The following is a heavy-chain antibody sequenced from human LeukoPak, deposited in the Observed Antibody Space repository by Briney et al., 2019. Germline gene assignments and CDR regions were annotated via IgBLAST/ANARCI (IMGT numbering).Heavy chain of an antibody. CDR1: GGTFSSYV. Sequence: SVKVSCKASGGTFSSYVISWVRQAPGQGLEWMGGIIPIFGTANYAQKFQGRVTITADESMSTAYMELSSLRSEDTAVYYCSRTGTEADDAFDIWGQGTMVTVSS. D-gene: IGHD1-7*01. J-gene: IGHJ3*02. CDR3: SRTGTEADDAFDI. V-gene: IGHV1-69*13. CDR2: IIPIFGTA.